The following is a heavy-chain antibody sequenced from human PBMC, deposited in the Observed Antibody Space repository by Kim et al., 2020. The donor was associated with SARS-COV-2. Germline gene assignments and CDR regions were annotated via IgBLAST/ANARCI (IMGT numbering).Heavy chain of an antibody. CDR1: GFTFSSYS. CDR3: ARGHRKLLWFGESYSPTKTHFDY. Sequence: GGSLRLSCAASGFTFSSYSMNWVRQAPGKGLEWVSYISSSSSTIYYADSVKGRFTISRDNAKNSLYLQMNSLRDEDTAVYYFARGHRKLLWFGESYSPTKTHFDYWGQGTLGTVSS. D-gene: IGHD3-10*01. J-gene: IGHJ4*02. CDR2: ISSSSSTI. V-gene: IGHV3-48*02.